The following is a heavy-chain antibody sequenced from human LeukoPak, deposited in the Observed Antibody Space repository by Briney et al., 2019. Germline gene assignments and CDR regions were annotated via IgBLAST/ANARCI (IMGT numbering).Heavy chain of an antibody. Sequence: KPSETLSLTCSVSGYSISSGFYWDWIRQPPGKGLEWIGSIFHSGSTYYNPSLKSRVTISVDTSKNQFSLKLSSVTAADTAVYYCARANYYDTSGYSRGAFDIWGQGTMVTVSS. CDR3: ARANYYDTSGYSRGAFDI. CDR2: IFHSGST. CDR1: GYSISSGFY. D-gene: IGHD3-22*01. V-gene: IGHV4-38-2*02. J-gene: IGHJ3*02.